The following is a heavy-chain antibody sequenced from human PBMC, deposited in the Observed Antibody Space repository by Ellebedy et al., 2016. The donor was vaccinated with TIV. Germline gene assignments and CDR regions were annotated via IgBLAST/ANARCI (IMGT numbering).Heavy chain of an antibody. Sequence: GESLKISCAASGFTFSSYDMHWVRQGSGNGLEWVSSIGAAGDTYYAGFVKGRVAISRDNDKNSLYLQMNNVTVGDKAVYYCARATAGFDYWGQGTLVTVSS. CDR2: IGAAGDT. D-gene: IGHD1-14*01. CDR3: ARATAGFDY. CDR1: GFTFSSYD. V-gene: IGHV3-13*01. J-gene: IGHJ4*02.